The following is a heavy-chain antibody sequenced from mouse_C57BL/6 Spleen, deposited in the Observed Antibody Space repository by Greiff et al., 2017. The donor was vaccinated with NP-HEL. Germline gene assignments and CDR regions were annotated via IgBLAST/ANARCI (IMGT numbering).Heavy chain of an antibody. J-gene: IGHJ2*01. V-gene: IGHV5-6*01. CDR1: GFTFSSYG. CDR3: ARHEDYHGSGDFDY. Sequence: EVKLMESGGDLVKPGGSLKLSCAASGFTFSSYGMSWVRQTPDKRLEWVATISSGGSYTYYPDSVKGRFTISRDNAKNTLYLQMSSLKSEDTAMYYCARHEDYHGSGDFDYWGQGTTLTVSS. CDR2: ISSGGSYT. D-gene: IGHD1-1*01.